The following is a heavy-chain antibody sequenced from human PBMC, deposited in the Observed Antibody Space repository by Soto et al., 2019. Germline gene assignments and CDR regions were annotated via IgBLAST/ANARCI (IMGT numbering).Heavy chain of an antibody. CDR1: GLTISNAW. V-gene: IGHV3-15*07. CDR2: IKTNTEGGTT. J-gene: IGHJ6*02. D-gene: IGHD2-15*01. CDR3: TTGSVEGV. Sequence: GGSLRLSCAASGLTISNAWMNWVRQAPGKGLEWVGRIKTNTEGGTTDYAAAVKGRFTVSRDDSKNTLYLQMNSLRTEDTAVYYCTTGSVEGVWGQGTTVSVSS.